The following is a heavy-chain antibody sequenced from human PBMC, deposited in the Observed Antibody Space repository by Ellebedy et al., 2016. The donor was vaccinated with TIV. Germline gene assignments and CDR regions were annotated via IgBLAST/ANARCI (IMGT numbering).Heavy chain of an antibody. CDR3: ARVGWGYSGGEEY. CDR2: ISFYNGKT. J-gene: IGHJ4*02. CDR1: GFTFTSFG. D-gene: IGHD2-21*01. Sequence: ASVKVSCKASGFTFTSFGISWVRQAPGQGLEWMGWISFYNGKTNYEQKLQGRVTMTTDTSTSTAYMELRSLRSDDTAVYYCARVGWGYSGGEEYWGQGTLVTVSS. V-gene: IGHV1-18*04.